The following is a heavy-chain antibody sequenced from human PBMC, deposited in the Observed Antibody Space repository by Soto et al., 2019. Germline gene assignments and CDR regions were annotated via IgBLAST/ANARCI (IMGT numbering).Heavy chain of an antibody. CDR3: ARTYTVTEGGWFDP. D-gene: IGHD4-17*01. J-gene: IGHJ5*02. CDR2: ISAYNGNT. Sequence: ASVKVSCKASGYTFTSYGISWLRQAPGQGLEWMGWISAYNGNTNYAQKLQGRVTMTTDTSTSTAYMELRSLRSDDTAVYYCARTYTVTEGGWFDPWGQGTLVTVSS. V-gene: IGHV1-18*01. CDR1: GYTFTSYG.